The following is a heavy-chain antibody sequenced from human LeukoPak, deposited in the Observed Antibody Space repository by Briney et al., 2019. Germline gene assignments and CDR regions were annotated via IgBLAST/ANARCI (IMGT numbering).Heavy chain of an antibody. D-gene: IGHD6-19*01. CDR1: GFTFSNYA. J-gene: IGHJ4*02. CDR2: TDGRGDTT. Sequence: GGSLRLSCAVSGFTFSNYAMTWARQAPGEGLEWVSSTDGRGDTTFYTGSVKGRFNISRDNSKNTLYLQMHSLRGEDTAIYYCAKDLSSASYPYYFDYWGQGTLVTVSS. CDR3: AKDLSSASYPYYFDY. V-gene: IGHV3-23*01.